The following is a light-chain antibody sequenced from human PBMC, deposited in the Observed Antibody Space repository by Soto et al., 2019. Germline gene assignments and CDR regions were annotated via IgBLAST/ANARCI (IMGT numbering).Light chain of an antibody. CDR2: DVT. Sequence: QSVLTQPPSVSGSPGQSVAISCTGTSSDVGSYNRVAWYQQPPGTAPKLIIYDVTNRPSGVPDRFSGSKSGNTASLTIPGLQAEDEADYYCNSFTTSSTYVFGTGTKVTVL. V-gene: IGLV2-18*02. CDR3: NSFTTSSTYV. J-gene: IGLJ1*01. CDR1: SSDVGSYNR.